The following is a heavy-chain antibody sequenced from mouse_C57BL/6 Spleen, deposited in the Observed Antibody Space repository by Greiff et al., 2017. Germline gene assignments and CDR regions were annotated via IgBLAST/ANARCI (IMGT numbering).Heavy chain of an antibody. D-gene: IGHD2-4*01. V-gene: IGHV2-5*01. CDR1: GFSLTSYG. Sequence: VQLQQSGPGLVQPSQSLSITCTVSGFSLTSYGVHWVRQSPGKGLEWLGVIWRGGSTDYNAAFMSRLSITKDNSKSQVFFIMNSLQADDTAIYYCAKKRGKNDYDEDWFAYWGQGTLVTVSA. J-gene: IGHJ3*01. CDR3: AKKRGKNDYDEDWFAY. CDR2: IWRGGST.